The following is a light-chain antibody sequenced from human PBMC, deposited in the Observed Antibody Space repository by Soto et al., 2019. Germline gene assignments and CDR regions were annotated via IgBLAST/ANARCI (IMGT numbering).Light chain of an antibody. V-gene: IGLV2-23*02. CDR1: SSDVGRYNL. CDR3: CSYAGSGLGV. J-gene: IGLJ2*01. Sequence: QSALTQPASVTGSPGQSITISCTGASSDVGRYNLVSWYQQHPGKAPKLMIYEVSQRPSGVSNRFSGSKSGNTASLTISGLQAEDEADYYCCSYAGSGLGVFGGGTKITVL. CDR2: EVS.